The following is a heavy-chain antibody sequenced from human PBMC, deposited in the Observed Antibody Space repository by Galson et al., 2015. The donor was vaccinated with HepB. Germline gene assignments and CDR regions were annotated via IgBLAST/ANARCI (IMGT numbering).Heavy chain of an antibody. D-gene: IGHD3-16*01. CDR1: GFNFSRYW. V-gene: IGHV3-7*03. CDR3: ASHDYNNYFAY. CDR2: INQNGGEK. Sequence: SLRLSCAASGFNFSRYWMSWVRQAPGKGLEWVANINQNGGEKYYVDSVKGRFTISRDNAKNSLFLQLNSLRAEDTAVYYCASHDYNNYFAYWGQGTLVTVSS. J-gene: IGHJ4*02.